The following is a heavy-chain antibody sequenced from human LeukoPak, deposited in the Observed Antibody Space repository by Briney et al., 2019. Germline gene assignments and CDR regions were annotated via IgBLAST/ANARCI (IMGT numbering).Heavy chain of an antibody. Sequence: GGSLRLSCAASGFTFSSYAMSWVRQAPGKGLEWVSAISGSGGSTYYADSVKGRFTISRDNSKNTLYLQMNSLGAEDTAVYYCAKDPYCSSTSCPRGNYWGQGTLVTASS. D-gene: IGHD2-2*01. V-gene: IGHV3-23*01. CDR3: AKDPYCSSTSCPRGNY. CDR2: ISGSGGST. CDR1: GFTFSSYA. J-gene: IGHJ4*02.